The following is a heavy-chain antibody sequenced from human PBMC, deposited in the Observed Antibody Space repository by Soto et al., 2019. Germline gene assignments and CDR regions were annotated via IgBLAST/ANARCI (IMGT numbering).Heavy chain of an antibody. CDR3: ARDPQGSYCYIDY. Sequence: WGSLLLSCATSVFTFSIYAIHWVRQAPGKGLEWVTIISKDGNSKHYADSVKGRFTISRDNSKNTLFLQMNSLRAEDTAVYYCARDPQGSYCYIDYWGHGTTVTVSS. D-gene: IGHD3-10*01. V-gene: IGHV3-30-3*01. CDR1: VFTFSIYA. J-gene: IGHJ4*01. CDR2: ISKDGNSK.